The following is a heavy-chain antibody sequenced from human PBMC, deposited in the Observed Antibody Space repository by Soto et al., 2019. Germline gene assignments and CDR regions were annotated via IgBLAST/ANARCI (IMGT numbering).Heavy chain of an antibody. J-gene: IGHJ4*02. D-gene: IGHD6-19*01. CDR1: GFTFSSYA. CDR2: ISSNGGST. Sequence: GGSLRLSCSTSGFTFSSYAMHWVRQAPGKGLEYVSAISSNGGSTYYADSVKGRFTISRDNSKNTLYLQMSSLRAEDTAVYYCVKDYSSGWYSRTAYYFDYWGQGTLVTVSS. CDR3: VKDYSSGWYSRTAYYFDY. V-gene: IGHV3-64D*08.